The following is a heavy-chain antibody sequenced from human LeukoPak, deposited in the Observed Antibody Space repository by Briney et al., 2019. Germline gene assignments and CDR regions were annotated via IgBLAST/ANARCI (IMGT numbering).Heavy chain of an antibody. D-gene: IGHD1-1*01. Sequence: GASVKVSCKVSGYTLTELSMHWVRQAPGKGLEWMGGFDPEDGETIYAQKFQGRVTMTEDTSTDTAYMELSSLRSEDTAVYYCATDSGPTGTHYYYYYGMDVWGQGTTVTVSS. CDR1: GYTLTELS. CDR3: ATDSGPTGTHYYYYYGMDV. CDR2: FDPEDGET. V-gene: IGHV1-24*01. J-gene: IGHJ6*02.